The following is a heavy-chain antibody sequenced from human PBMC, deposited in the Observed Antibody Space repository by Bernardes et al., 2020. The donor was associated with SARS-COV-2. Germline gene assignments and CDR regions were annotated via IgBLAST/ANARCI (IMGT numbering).Heavy chain of an antibody. J-gene: IGHJ6*02. CDR1: GFTFSRHS. CDR3: TRGPYCPGGICTFYGMDV. Sequence: GGSLRLSCVVSGFTFSRHSMNWVRQAPGKGLEWVSSISSSASYKYYADSVKGRFTISRDNAKNSLYLEMNSLRAEDTAVYYCTRGPYCPGGICTFYGMDVWGQGTTVSVSS. V-gene: IGHV3-21*06. CDR2: ISSSASYK. D-gene: IGHD2-8*02.